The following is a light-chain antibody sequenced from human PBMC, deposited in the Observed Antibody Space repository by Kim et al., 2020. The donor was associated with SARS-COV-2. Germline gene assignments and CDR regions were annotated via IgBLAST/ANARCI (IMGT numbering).Light chain of an antibody. CDR1: QRISNF. Sequence: DIQMTQSPSSLSASVGDRVTITCWASQRISNFLNWYQQKPGNAPKLLIYGASSLQSGVPSRFTGSGSGTDFTLTVSSLQPEVFATYYCQQSYATPHTFGQGTKLEI. CDR2: GAS. CDR3: QQSYATPHT. V-gene: IGKV1-39*01. J-gene: IGKJ2*01.